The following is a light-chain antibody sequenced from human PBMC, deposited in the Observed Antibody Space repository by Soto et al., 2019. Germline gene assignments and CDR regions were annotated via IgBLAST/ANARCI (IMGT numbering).Light chain of an antibody. Sequence: EIVMTQFPATLSVSPGERATLSCRASQSVSTNLAWYQQKPCQAPRLLMYGASTRATGMPASFSGSGSGTEFILTISSLQYEDFAVYYCQQYHKWPLTFGGGTKVEIK. CDR2: GAS. V-gene: IGKV3-15*01. CDR1: QSVSTN. J-gene: IGKJ4*01. CDR3: QQYHKWPLT.